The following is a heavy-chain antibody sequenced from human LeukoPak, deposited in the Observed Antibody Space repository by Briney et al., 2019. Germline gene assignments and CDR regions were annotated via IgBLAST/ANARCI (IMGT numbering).Heavy chain of an antibody. CDR1: GFTFSSYS. D-gene: IGHD5-18*01. V-gene: IGHV3-74*01. CDR3: ARGYSYGKYYFDY. Sequence: PGGSLRLSCAASGFTFSSYSMHWVRQAPGKGLVWVSRINSDGGSTSYADSVKGRFTISRDNAKNTLYLQMNSLRAEDTAVYYCARGYSYGKYYFDYWGQGTLVTVSS. J-gene: IGHJ4*02. CDR2: INSDGGST.